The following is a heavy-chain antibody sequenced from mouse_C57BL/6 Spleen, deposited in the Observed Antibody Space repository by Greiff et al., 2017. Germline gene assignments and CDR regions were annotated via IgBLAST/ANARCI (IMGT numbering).Heavy chain of an antibody. CDR1: GYTFTDYY. CDR3: ARSDGSSSPWFAY. CDR2: IFPGSGST. Sequence: VQLQESGPELVKPGASVKISCKASGYTFTDYYINWVKQRPGQGLEWIGWIFPGSGSTYYNEKFKGKATLTVDKSSSTAYMLLSSLTSEDSAVYFCARSDGSSSPWFAYWGQGTLVTVSA. J-gene: IGHJ3*01. D-gene: IGHD1-1*01. V-gene: IGHV1-75*01.